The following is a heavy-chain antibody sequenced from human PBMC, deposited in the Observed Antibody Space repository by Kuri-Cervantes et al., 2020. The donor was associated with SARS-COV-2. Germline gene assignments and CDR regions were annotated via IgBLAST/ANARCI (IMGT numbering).Heavy chain of an antibody. J-gene: IGHJ4*02. CDR1: GFSLSNARMG. Sequence: SGPTLVKPTETLTLTCTVSGFSLSNARMGVSWIRQPPGKALEWLAHIFSNDEKSYSTSLRSRLTISKDTSKSQVDLTMTNMDPVDTATYYCARIRLAVAGGYFDYRGQGTLVTVSS. CDR2: IFSNDEK. D-gene: IGHD6-19*01. CDR3: ARIRLAVAGGYFDY. V-gene: IGHV2-26*01.